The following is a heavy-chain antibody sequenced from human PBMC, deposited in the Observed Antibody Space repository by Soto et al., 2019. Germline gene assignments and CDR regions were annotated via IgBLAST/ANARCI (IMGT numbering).Heavy chain of an antibody. J-gene: IGHJ6*02. CDR1: GYTFTSYY. V-gene: IGHV1-46*01. CDR2: INPSGGST. CDR3: ARDLSSGIAVVPAAIAYYYYGMDV. D-gene: IGHD2-2*02. Sequence: ASVKVSCKASGYTFTSYYMHWVRQAPGQGLEWMGIINPSGGSTSYAQKFQGRVTMTRDTSTSTVYMELSSLRSEDTAVYYCARDLSSGIAVVPAAIAYYYYGMDVWGQGTTVTVSS.